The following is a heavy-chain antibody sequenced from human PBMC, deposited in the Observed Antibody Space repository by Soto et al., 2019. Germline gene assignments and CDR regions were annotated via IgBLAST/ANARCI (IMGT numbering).Heavy chain of an antibody. V-gene: IGHV4-39*01. CDR1: GGSMSSSSYY. CDR3: ARHMYYYDSSGPFDY. CDR2: IYYSGST. Sequence: SETLSLTCTVSGGSMSSSSYYWGWLRQPRGKGLEWIGSIYYSGSTYYNLSLKSRVTISVDTSKNQFSLKLSSVTAADTAVYYCARHMYYYDSSGPFDYWGQGTLVTVSS. D-gene: IGHD3-22*01. J-gene: IGHJ4*02.